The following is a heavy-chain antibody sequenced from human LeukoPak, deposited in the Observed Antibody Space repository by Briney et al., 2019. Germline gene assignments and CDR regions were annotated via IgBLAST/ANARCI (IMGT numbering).Heavy chain of an antibody. CDR2: MSYDGSNK. CDR3: ARVRGWFDP. CDR1: GFTFSNYG. J-gene: IGHJ5*02. Sequence: GGSLRLSCAASGFTFSNYGMHWVRQAPGKGLEWVAIMSYDGSNKYYADSVKGRFTISRDNSKNTLYLEMNSLRAEDTAVYYCARVRGWFDPWGLGTLVTVSS. V-gene: IGHV3-30*03.